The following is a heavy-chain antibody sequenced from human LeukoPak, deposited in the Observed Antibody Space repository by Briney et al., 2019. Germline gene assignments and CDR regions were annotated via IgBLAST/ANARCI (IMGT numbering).Heavy chain of an antibody. Sequence: PGGSLRLSCAASGFTFSSYSMNWVRQAPGKGLEWVSSISSSSSYIYYADSVKGRFTISRGNAKNSLYLQMNSLRAEDTAVYYCARDPRGCTKINCMKSIAARPWFDPWGQGTLVTVSS. D-gene: IGHD6-6*01. CDR1: GFTFSSYS. CDR3: ARDPRGCTKINCMKSIAARPWFDP. V-gene: IGHV3-21*01. J-gene: IGHJ5*02. CDR2: ISSSSSYI.